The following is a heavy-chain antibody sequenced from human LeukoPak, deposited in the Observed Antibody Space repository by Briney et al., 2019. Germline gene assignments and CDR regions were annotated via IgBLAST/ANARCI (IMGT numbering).Heavy chain of an antibody. CDR1: GFTFSSYE. CDR2: ISSSSSYI. D-gene: IGHD3-22*01. J-gene: IGHJ4*02. Sequence: GGSLRLSCAASGFTFSSYEMNWVRQAPGKGLEWVSSISSSSSYIYYADSVKGRFTISRDNAKNSLYLQMNSLRAEDTAVYYCARRYYYDSSGYYFDYWGQGTLVTVSS. CDR3: ARRYYYDSSGYYFDY. V-gene: IGHV3-21*01.